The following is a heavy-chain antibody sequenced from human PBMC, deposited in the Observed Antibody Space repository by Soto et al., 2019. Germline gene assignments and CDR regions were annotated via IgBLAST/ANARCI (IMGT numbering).Heavy chain of an antibody. CDR3: ARDRLFQGSAGGWYADX. Sequence: ASVKVSCNAAGYSFSDYYIHWLRQAPGQGLEWRGFINPENGGTNYAQIFQDRVIVTRDASISRVYMELSGLKFDEKAVYFCARDRLFQGSAGGWYADXWGQGALSTVS. V-gene: IGHV1-2*02. CDR2: INPENGGT. CDR1: GYSFSDYY. J-gene: IGHJ4*02. D-gene: IGHD6-19*01.